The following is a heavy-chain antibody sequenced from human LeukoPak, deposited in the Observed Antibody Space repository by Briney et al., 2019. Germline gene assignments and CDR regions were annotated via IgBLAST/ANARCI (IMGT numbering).Heavy chain of an antibody. Sequence: QSGGSLRLSCAASGFTVSSNYMSWVRQAPGKGLEWVSVIYSGGSTYYADSVKGRFTISRDNSKNTLYLQMNSLRAEDTAVYYCAREVYSYGHEGYYFDYWGQGTLVTVSS. CDR1: GFTVSSNY. CDR3: AREVYSYGHEGYYFDY. CDR2: IYSGGST. D-gene: IGHD5-18*01. V-gene: IGHV3-66*01. J-gene: IGHJ4*02.